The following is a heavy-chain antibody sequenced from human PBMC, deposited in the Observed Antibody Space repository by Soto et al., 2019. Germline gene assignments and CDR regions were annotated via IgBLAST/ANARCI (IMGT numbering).Heavy chain of an antibody. CDR3: ARGRDNIKVGW. Sequence: QVQLLESGPGLVKPSETLSLTCTVSGDSVSSAHYYWSWIRQPPGKGLEWIGYFLYTGSTNYNPPLKSRVLISLHTSKTQFSLKLNSVTAEATAVYYCARGRDNIKVGWWGQGTLVIVSS. CDR2: FLYTGST. D-gene: IGHD1-1*01. CDR1: GDSVSSAHYY. J-gene: IGHJ4*02. V-gene: IGHV4-61*01.